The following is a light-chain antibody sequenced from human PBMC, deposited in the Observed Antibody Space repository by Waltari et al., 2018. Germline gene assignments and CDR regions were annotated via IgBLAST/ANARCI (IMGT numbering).Light chain of an antibody. J-gene: IGKJ2*01. V-gene: IGKV1-5*03. CDR3: QQYHSYSPYT. CDR2: KAS. CDR1: QTISIY. Sequence: DIQMTQSPSILSASVGYRVTITCRASQTISIYLAWYQQKPGKAPNLLIYKASTLESVVPSRFSGSGSGTEFTLTISSLQPDDFATYYCQQYHSYSPYTFGQGTTLDIK.